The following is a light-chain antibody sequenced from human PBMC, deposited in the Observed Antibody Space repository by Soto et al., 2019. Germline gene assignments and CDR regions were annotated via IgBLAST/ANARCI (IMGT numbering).Light chain of an antibody. J-gene: IGKJ1*01. CDR2: GAS. CDR1: ESLSRN. V-gene: IGKV3-15*01. Sequence: EMVVTQSPATLSVSPGERAALSCRASESLSRNLAWYQQKPGQAPRLLIYGASTRATGIPARFSGSGSGTDFNLTITSLQSEDFAVYYCQQYNNWPPTWTFGQGTKVDIK. CDR3: QQYNNWPPTWT.